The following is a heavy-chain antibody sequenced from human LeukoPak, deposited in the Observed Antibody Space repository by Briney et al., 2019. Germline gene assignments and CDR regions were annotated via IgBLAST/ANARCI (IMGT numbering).Heavy chain of an antibody. CDR3: ANGDTYYYDSSGYSPREDYFDY. D-gene: IGHD3-22*01. Sequence: GGSLRLSCAASGFTFSSYGMPWVRQAPGKGLEWVAVISYDGSNKYYADSVKGRFTISRDNSKNTLYLQMNSLRAEDTAVYYCANGDTYYYDSSGYSPREDYFDYWGQGTLVTVSS. CDR1: GFTFSSYG. V-gene: IGHV3-30*18. J-gene: IGHJ4*02. CDR2: ISYDGSNK.